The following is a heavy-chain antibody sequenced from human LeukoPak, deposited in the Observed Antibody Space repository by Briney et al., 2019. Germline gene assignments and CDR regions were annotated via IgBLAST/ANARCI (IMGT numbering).Heavy chain of an antibody. V-gene: IGHV3-23*01. J-gene: IGHJ4*02. Sequence: GGSLRLSCAASGFTFSNYAMTWVRQAPGKGLEWVSSISGSGTYYADSVKGRFTISRDNSKNALYLQMNSLRAEDTALYYCAKHAGDYYFDYWGQGTLVTVSS. CDR1: GFTFSNYA. CDR3: AKHAGDYYFDY. D-gene: IGHD2-21*02. CDR2: ISGSGT.